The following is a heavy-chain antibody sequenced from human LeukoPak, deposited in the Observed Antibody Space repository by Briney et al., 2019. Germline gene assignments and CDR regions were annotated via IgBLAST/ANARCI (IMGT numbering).Heavy chain of an antibody. CDR2: ISSSSSYI. J-gene: IGHJ4*02. D-gene: IGHD3-22*01. V-gene: IGHV3-21*01. CDR1: GFTFSSYS. CDR3: ARGGTYYNSSVWFSCDY. Sequence: NPGGSLRLSCAASGFTFSSYSMNWVRQAPGKGLEWVSSISSSSSYIYYADSVKGRFTISRDNAKNSLYLQMNSLRAEDTAVYYCARGGTYYNSSVWFSCDYWGQGTLVTVSS.